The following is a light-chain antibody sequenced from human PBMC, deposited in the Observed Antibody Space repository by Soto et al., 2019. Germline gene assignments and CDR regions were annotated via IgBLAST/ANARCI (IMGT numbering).Light chain of an antibody. Sequence: QSVSTQPPSVSAAPGQKVTISCSGSSSNIGNNYVSWYQQLPGTAPKLLIFENNKRPSGIPDRFSGSKSGTSATLGITGLQTGDEADYYCGTWDNSLGAPYVFGTGTKLTVL. CDR3: GTWDNSLGAPYV. J-gene: IGLJ1*01. CDR2: ENN. V-gene: IGLV1-51*02. CDR1: SSNIGNNY.